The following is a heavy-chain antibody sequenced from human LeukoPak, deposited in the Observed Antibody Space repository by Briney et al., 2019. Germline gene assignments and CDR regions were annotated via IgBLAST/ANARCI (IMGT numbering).Heavy chain of an antibody. V-gene: IGHV4-59*12. CDR1: GGSISSYY. Sequence: SETLSLTCTVSGGSISSYYWSWIRQPPGKGLEWIGYIYYSGSTNYNPSLKSRVTISVDTSKNQFSLKLSSVTAADTAVYYCARADFWSGYLNWGQGTLVTVSS. CDR2: IYYSGST. D-gene: IGHD3-3*01. J-gene: IGHJ4*02. CDR3: ARADFWSGYLN.